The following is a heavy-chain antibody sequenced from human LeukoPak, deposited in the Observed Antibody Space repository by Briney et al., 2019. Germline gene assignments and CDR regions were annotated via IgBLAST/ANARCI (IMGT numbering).Heavy chain of an antibody. CDR1: GGSISSGDYY. CDR3: ARVALSSGWDSFDY. V-gene: IGHV4-30-4*01. CDR2: ISHSGST. J-gene: IGHJ4*02. D-gene: IGHD6-19*01. Sequence: PSQTLSLTCTVSGGSISSGDYYWSWIRQPPGKGLEWIGSISHSGSTYYNPSLKSRVSISVDTSKNQFSLKLSSVTAADTAVYYCARVALSSGWDSFDYWGQGTLVTVSS.